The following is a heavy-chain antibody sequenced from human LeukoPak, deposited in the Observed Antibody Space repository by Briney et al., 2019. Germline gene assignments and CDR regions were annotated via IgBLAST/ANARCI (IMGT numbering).Heavy chain of an antibody. Sequence: KSSETLSLTCTVSGGSVSSGSYYWSWIRQPPGKGLEWIGYIYYSGSTNYNPSLKSRVTISVDTSKNQFSLKLSSVTAADTAVYYCAGEEETYYYDSSGYPLGAFDIRGQGTMVTVSS. V-gene: IGHV4-61*01. D-gene: IGHD3-22*01. CDR3: AGEEETYYYDSSGYPLGAFDI. J-gene: IGHJ3*02. CDR2: IYYSGST. CDR1: GGSVSSGSYY.